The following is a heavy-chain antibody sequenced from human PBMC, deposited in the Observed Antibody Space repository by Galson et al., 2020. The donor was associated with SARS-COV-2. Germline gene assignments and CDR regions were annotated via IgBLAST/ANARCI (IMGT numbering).Heavy chain of an antibody. CDR1: GFSLTSTGVA. CDR3: AYKPRSTTCFSH. V-gene: IGHV2-5*02. Sequence: KMSGPTLVKPTQTLTLTCSFSGFSLTSTGVAVGWIRQSPGKALEWLALIYWDDNYTLYSPSLKSRLTIIKDTSGNQVTLKVTNMDPVDTATYFCAYKPRSTTCFSHWGQGTLVTVSP. CDR2: IYWDDNYT. D-gene: IGHD2-21*02. J-gene: IGHJ1*01.